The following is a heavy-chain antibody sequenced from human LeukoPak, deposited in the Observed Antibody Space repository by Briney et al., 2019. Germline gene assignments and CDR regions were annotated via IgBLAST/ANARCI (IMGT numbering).Heavy chain of an antibody. J-gene: IGHJ3*02. V-gene: IGHV3-21*01. D-gene: IGHD3-10*02. CDR2: ISSSSSYI. CDR1: GFTFSSYS. CDR3: ARDMVGRGVVQRYDAFDI. Sequence: PGGSLRLSCAASGFTFSSYSMNWVRQAPGKGLGWVSSISSSSSYIYYADSVKGRFTISRDNAKNSLYLQMNSLRAEDTAVYYCARDMVGRGVVQRYDAFDIWGQGTMVTVSS.